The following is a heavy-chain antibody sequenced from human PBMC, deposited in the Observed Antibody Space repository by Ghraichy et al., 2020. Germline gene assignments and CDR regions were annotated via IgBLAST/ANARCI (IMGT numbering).Heavy chain of an antibody. V-gene: IGHV3-9*01. Sequence: GGSLRRSCAASGFTFDDYAMHWVRQAPGKGLEWVSGISWNSGSIGYADSVKGRFTISRDNAKNSLYLQMNSLRAEDTALYYCAKDYVGGSTSHSFDPWGQGTLVTVSS. D-gene: IGHD3-16*01. J-gene: IGHJ5*02. CDR2: ISWNSGSI. CDR3: AKDYVGGSTSHSFDP. CDR1: GFTFDDYA.